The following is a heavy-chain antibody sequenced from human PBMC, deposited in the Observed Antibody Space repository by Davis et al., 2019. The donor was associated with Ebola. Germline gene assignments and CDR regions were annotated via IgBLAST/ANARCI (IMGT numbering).Heavy chain of an antibody. CDR3: AREAIVVVAAATWMYYYYGMDV. J-gene: IGHJ6*02. Sequence: AASVKVSCKASGYTFITYYIHWVRQAPGQGLEWMGIINPSGGSTTYAQKFQGRVTMTRDTSTSTVYMELSSLRSEDTAVYYCAREAIVVVAAATWMYYYYGMDVWGQGTTVTVSS. CDR2: INPSGGST. CDR1: GYTFITYY. V-gene: IGHV1-46*03. D-gene: IGHD2-15*01.